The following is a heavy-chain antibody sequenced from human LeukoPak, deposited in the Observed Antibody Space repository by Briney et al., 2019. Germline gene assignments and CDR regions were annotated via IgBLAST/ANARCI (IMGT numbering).Heavy chain of an antibody. CDR1: GGSISSGSYY. D-gene: IGHD5-18*01. Sequence: SETLSLTCTVSGGSISSGSYYWSWIRQPAGKGLEWIGRIYTSGSTNYNPSLKSRVTISVDTSKNQFSLKLSSVTAADTAVYYCAREEGYSYGYGYYYYYMDVWGKGTTVTISS. CDR2: IYTSGST. J-gene: IGHJ6*03. V-gene: IGHV4-61*02. CDR3: AREEGYSYGYGYYYYYMDV.